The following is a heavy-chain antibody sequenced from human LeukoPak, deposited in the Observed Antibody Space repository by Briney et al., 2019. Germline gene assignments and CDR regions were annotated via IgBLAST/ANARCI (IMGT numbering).Heavy chain of an antibody. CDR2: INPSGGST. D-gene: IGHD2-2*01. CDR1: GYTFTSYY. Sequence: ASVKVSCKASGYTFTSYYMHWVRQAPGQGLEWMGIINPSGGSTSYAQKFQGRVTMTRDTSTSTVYMELSSLRSEDTAVYYCAKVRGTQRSIVVVPAAIRFDYWGQGTLVTVSS. J-gene: IGHJ4*02. V-gene: IGHV1-46*01. CDR3: AKVRGTQRSIVVVPAAIRFDY.